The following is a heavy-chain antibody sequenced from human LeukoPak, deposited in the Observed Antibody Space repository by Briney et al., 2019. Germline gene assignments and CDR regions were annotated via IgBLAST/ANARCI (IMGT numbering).Heavy chain of an antibody. Sequence: GGSLRLSCAASGFTFSSYAMSWVRQAPGKGLEWVSSISGSGGSTYYADSVKGRFTISRDNSKNTLYVQMNSLRAEDTAVYSCAKGLQWELPFDYWGQGTLVAVSS. CDR2: ISGSGGST. CDR1: GFTFSSYA. D-gene: IGHD1-26*01. V-gene: IGHV3-23*01. J-gene: IGHJ4*02. CDR3: AKGLQWELPFDY.